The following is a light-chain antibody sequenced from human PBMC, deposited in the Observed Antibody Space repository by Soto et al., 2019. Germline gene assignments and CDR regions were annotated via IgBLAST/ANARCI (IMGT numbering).Light chain of an antibody. CDR3: QQYYSTPRT. J-gene: IGKJ1*01. Sequence: DIVRTQSPDSLAVSLGKRATINCKSSQSVLYSSNNKNYLAWYQQKPGQPPKLLIYWASTRESGVPDRFSGSGSGTDFTLTISSLQAEDVAVYYCQQYYSTPRTFGQGTKVEIK. V-gene: IGKV4-1*01. CDR1: QSVLYSSNNKNY. CDR2: WAS.